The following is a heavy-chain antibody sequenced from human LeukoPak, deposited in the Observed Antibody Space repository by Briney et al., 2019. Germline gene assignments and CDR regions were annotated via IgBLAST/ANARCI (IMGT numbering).Heavy chain of an antibody. CDR1: GFTFSSYG. CDR2: IWYDGSNK. Sequence: GGSLRLSCAASGFTFSSYGMHWVRQAPGKGLEWVAVIWYDGSNKYYADSVKGRFTISRDNSENTLYLQMNSLRAEDTAVYYCAKGKQGLSCSGGSCYLDYWGQGTLVTVSS. V-gene: IGHV3-33*06. CDR3: AKGKQGLSCSGGSCYLDY. J-gene: IGHJ4*02. D-gene: IGHD2-15*01.